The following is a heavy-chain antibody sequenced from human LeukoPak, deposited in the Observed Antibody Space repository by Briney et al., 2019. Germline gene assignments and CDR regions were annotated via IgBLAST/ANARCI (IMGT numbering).Heavy chain of an antibody. CDR2: ISGSDYAI. Sequence: GGSLRLSCTASGFTFSDFHMSWIRQAPGKGLEWVSHISGSDYAIHHPGSVKGRFTISRDNAKNSLYLQMNSLRVEDSAVYYCARLSGTYSRGGDHWGQGTLVTVSS. CDR1: GFTFSDFH. CDR3: ARLSGTYSRGGDH. D-gene: IGHD1-26*01. V-gene: IGHV3-11*01. J-gene: IGHJ4*02.